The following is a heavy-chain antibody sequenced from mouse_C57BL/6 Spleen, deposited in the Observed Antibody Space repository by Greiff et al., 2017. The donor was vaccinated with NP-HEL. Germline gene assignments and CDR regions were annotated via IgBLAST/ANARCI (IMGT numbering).Heavy chain of an antibody. J-gene: IGHJ4*01. Sequence: QVQLQQPGAELVKPGASVKLSCKASGYTFTSYWMHWVQQRPGQGLEWIGLIHPNSGSTYYNEKFKGKATLTVDKSCSTAYMQLSSLTSEDSAVYYCARDCQIPHLRAMDYWGQGTSVTVSS. CDR2: IHPNSGST. D-gene: IGHD6-1*01. CDR3: ARDCQIPHLRAMDY. CDR1: GYTFTSYW. V-gene: IGHV1-64*01.